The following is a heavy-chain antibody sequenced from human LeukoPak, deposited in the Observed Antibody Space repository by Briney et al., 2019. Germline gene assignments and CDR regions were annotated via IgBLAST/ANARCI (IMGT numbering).Heavy chain of an antibody. J-gene: IGHJ4*02. CDR2: ISRSGSTK. CDR1: GFTFSDYN. V-gene: IGHV3-11*01. D-gene: IGHD3-10*01. CDR3: ARDFLWGSGSR. Sequence: GGSLRLSCAASGFTFSDYNMRWIRQAPGKGLEWVSSISRSGSTKYYADSVKGRFTISRDNAKNSLFLQMNSLRAEDTAVYYCARDFLWGSGSRWGQGTLVTVSS.